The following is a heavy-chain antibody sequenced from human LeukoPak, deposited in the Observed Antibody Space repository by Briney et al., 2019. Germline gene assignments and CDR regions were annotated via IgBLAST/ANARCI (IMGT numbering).Heavy chain of an antibody. Sequence: GGSLRLSCAASGFTFSSYSMNWVRQAPGKGLEWVSSISSSSSYIYYADSVKGRFTISRDNAKNSLYLQMNSLRAEDTAVYYCARAQQQLASFDYWGQGTLVTVSS. CDR1: GFTFSSYS. D-gene: IGHD6-13*01. V-gene: IGHV3-21*01. CDR3: ARAQQQLASFDY. J-gene: IGHJ4*02. CDR2: ISSSSSYI.